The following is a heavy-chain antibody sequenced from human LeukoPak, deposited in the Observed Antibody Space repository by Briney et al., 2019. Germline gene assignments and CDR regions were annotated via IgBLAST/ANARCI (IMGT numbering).Heavy chain of an antibody. D-gene: IGHD3-10*02. CDR1: GYTFTGFY. J-gene: IGHJ4*02. V-gene: IGHV1-18*04. Sequence: GASVKVSCKASGYTFTGFYMHWVRQAPGQGLEWMGWTSAYNGNTNYEQKLQGRVTMTTDTSTSTAYMELRSLRSDDTAVYYCARDMSSVQSGDYWGQGTLVTVSS. CDR3: ARDMSSVQSGDY. CDR2: TSAYNGNT.